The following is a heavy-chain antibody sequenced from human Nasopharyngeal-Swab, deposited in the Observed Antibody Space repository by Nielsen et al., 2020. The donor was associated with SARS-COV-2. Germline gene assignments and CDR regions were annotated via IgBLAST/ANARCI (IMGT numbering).Heavy chain of an antibody. CDR2: ISSSGSTI. V-gene: IGHV3-11*01. CDR1: GFTFSDYY. D-gene: IGHD2-15*01. CDR3: ARDCPYCSGGSCYCGGIEFDY. J-gene: IGHJ4*02. Sequence: GESLKISCAASGFTFSDYYMSWIRQAPGKGLEWVSYISSSGSTIYYADSVKGRFTISRDNAKNSLYLQMNSLRAEDTAVYYCARDCPYCSGGSCYCGGIEFDYWGQGTLVTVSS.